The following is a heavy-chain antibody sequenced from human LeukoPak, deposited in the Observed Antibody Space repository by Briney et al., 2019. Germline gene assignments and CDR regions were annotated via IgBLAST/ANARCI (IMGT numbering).Heavy chain of an antibody. V-gene: IGHV1-2*02. Sequence: ASVKVSCKASGYTFTGYYMHWVRQAPGQGLEWMGWINPNSGGTNYAQKFQGRVTVTRDTSISTAYMELSRLRSDDTAVYYCARAQYCGGDCSRTPYFDYWGQGTLVTVSS. D-gene: IGHD2-21*02. CDR1: GYTFTGYY. CDR2: INPNSGGT. CDR3: ARAQYCGGDCSRTPYFDY. J-gene: IGHJ4*02.